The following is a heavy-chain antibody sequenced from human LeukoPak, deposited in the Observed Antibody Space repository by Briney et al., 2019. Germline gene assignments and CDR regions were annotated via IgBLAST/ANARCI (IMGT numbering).Heavy chain of an antibody. V-gene: IGHV3-23*01. CDR2: ISGSGGST. CDR1: GFTFSSYA. D-gene: IGHD1-1*01. CDR3: AKDGTHWNFDY. J-gene: IGHJ4*02. Sequence: PGGSLRLSCAASGFTFSSYAMSWVRQAPGKGLEWVSAISGSGGSTYYADSVKGRFTISRDNSKNTLYLQMNSLRADDTAVYFGAKDGTHWNFDYWGQGNMVTVSS.